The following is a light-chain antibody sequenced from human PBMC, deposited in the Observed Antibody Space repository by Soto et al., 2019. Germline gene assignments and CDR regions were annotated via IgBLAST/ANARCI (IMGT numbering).Light chain of an antibody. V-gene: IGKV3-11*01. J-gene: IGKJ5*01. CDR2: DAS. Sequence: VSTQSPATLSLSPWARATLSCMASQSVSEFLAWYQQKPGQAPRLLIYDASNRATGIPARFSGSGSGTDFTLTISSLEAEDFALYYCQQRSKWPVTVGGGTRLEIK. CDR3: QQRSKWPVT. CDR1: QSVSEF.